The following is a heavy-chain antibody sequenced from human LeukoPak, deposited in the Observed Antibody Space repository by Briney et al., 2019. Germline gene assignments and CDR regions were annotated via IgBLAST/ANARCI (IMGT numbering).Heavy chain of an antibody. Sequence: SGGSLRLSCAASGFTFSNAWMSWVRQAPGKGLEWVSSISGGSRTINYADSVKGRFTTSRDNAKNSLFLQVNSLRAEDTAVYYCARAGQSDYWGQGTLVTVSS. J-gene: IGHJ4*02. CDR1: GFTFSNAW. V-gene: IGHV3-11*01. CDR2: ISGGSRTI. CDR3: ARAGQSDY.